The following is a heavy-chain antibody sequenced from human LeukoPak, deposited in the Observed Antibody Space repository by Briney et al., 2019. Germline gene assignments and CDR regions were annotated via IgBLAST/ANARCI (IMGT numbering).Heavy chain of an antibody. CDR2: FSGSGGNT. D-gene: IGHD2-2*01. Sequence: GGSLRLSCAASGFTFSSYAMSWVRLAPGKGLEWVSTFSGSGGNTYYADSVKGRFTISRDNSKNTLYLQMNSLRAEDTAVYYCARDHCSSTSCYLSAYYFDYWGQGTLVTVSS. J-gene: IGHJ4*02. CDR3: ARDHCSSTSCYLSAYYFDY. V-gene: IGHV3-23*01. CDR1: GFTFSSYA.